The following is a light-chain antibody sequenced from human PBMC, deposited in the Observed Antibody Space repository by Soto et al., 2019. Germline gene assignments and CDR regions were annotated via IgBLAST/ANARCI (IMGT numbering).Light chain of an antibody. CDR1: QSLSSN. J-gene: IGKJ1*01. CDR2: GAS. CDR3: QQYNNWPTWT. V-gene: IGKV3-15*01. Sequence: EIVLTQSPGTLSLSPGERATLSCRASQSLSSNLAWYQQKPGQAPRLLIYGASTRATGIPARFSGSGSGTEFTLTISSLQSEDFAVYYCQQYNNWPTWTFGQGTKV.